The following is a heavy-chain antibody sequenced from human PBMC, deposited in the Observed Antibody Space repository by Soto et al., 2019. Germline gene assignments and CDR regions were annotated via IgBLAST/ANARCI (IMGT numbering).Heavy chain of an antibody. CDR2: ISSSSSTI. CDR3: ATTTMIVGYDAFDI. V-gene: IGHV3-48*02. Sequence: PGGSLRLSCAASGFTFSSYSMNWVRQAPGKGLEWVSYISSSSSTIYYADSAKGRFTISRDNAKNSLYLQMNSLRDEDTAVYYCATTTMIVGYDAFDIWGQGTMVTVSS. J-gene: IGHJ3*02. CDR1: GFTFSSYS. D-gene: IGHD3-22*01.